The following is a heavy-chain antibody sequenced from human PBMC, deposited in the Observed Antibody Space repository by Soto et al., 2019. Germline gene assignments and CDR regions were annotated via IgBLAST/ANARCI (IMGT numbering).Heavy chain of an antibody. Sequence: PGGSLRLSCAASGFTFSSYSMNWVRQAPGKGLEWVSSISSSSSYIYYADSVKGRFTISRDNSKNTLYLQMNSLRAEDTAVYYCAKDRGVDYGGNSFYFDYWGQGTLVTVSS. CDR3: AKDRGVDYGGNSFYFDY. D-gene: IGHD4-17*01. CDR2: ISSSSSYI. J-gene: IGHJ4*02. CDR1: GFTFSSYS. V-gene: IGHV3-21*01.